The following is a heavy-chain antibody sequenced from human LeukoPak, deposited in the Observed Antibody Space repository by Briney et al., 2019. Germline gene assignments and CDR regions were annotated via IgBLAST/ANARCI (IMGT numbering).Heavy chain of an antibody. J-gene: IGHJ3*02. V-gene: IGHV3-21*01. CDR1: AFTFSSYS. D-gene: IGHD6-13*01. CDR2: ISSSSSYI. CDR3: ASPTQIAAAGTGAFDI. Sequence: GGSLRLSSAPSAFTFSSYSMNWVRQAPGKGPEWVSSISSSSSYIYYADSVKGRFTISRDNAKNSLYLQMNSLRAEDTAVYYCASPTQIAAAGTGAFDIWGQGTMVTVSS.